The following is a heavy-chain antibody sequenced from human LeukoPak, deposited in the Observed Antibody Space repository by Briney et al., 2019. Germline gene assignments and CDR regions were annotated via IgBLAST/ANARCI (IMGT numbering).Heavy chain of an antibody. CDR2: FYYSGST. CDR1: GGSISSGDYY. Sequence: SETLSLTCTVSGGSISSGDYYWSWIRQPPGKGLEWIGYFYYSGSTYYNPSLKSRVTISVDTSKNQFSLKLSSVTAADTAVYYCASSPSEYTYDYWGQGTLVTVSS. J-gene: IGHJ4*02. D-gene: IGHD6-6*01. V-gene: IGHV4-30-4*01. CDR3: ASSPSEYTYDY.